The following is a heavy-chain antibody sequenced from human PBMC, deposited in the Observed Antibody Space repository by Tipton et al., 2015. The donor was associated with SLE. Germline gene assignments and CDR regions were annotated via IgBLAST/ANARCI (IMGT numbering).Heavy chain of an antibody. Sequence: TLSLTCTVSGFSISSSSYTWGWIRQPPGKGLEYVGSIHYSGNTYYNPSLKSRVTISVDTSKNQFSLKVSSMTAADTAVYYCTRHQADFWGGPQFNDIWGQGSLVTVSS. D-gene: IGHD3-3*01. CDR2: IHYSGNT. V-gene: IGHV4-39*01. J-gene: IGHJ4*02. CDR1: GFSISSSSYT. CDR3: TRHQADFWGGPQFNDI.